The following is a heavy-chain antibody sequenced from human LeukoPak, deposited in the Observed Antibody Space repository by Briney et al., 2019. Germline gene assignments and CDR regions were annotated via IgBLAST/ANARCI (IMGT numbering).Heavy chain of an antibody. CDR3: ARGLWPYFDF. V-gene: IGHV6-1*01. CDR1: GDSVSGNTVT. CDR2: TYYRSKWCN. J-gene: IGHJ4*02. D-gene: IGHD3-16*01. Sequence: SQTLSLTCAISGDSVSGNTVTWSWIRQSPSRGLEWLGRTYYRSKWCNDYALSVKGRISVNPDTSKNQFSLQLNSVTPEDTAVYYCARGLWPYFDFWGQGTLVTVSS.